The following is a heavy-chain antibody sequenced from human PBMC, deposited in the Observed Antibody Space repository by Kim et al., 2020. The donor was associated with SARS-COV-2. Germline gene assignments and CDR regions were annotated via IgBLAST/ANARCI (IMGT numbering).Heavy chain of an antibody. CDR2: IYPGDSNT. J-gene: IGHJ2*01. CDR3: ARVYYYGSDWYFDL. V-gene: IGHV5-51*01. CDR1: GYSLLSYW. Sequence: GESLKISCEGSGYSLLSYWIAWLRQMPGKGLEWMGIIYPGDSNTRYSPSFQGQVTISADKSISTAYLQWSSLKASDTALYYCARVYYYGSDWYFDLWGRGTLVTVSS. D-gene: IGHD3-10*01.